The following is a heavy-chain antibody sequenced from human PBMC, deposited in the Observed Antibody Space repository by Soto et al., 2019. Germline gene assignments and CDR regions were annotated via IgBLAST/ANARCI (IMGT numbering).Heavy chain of an antibody. J-gene: IGHJ4*02. CDR3: ARDRIDIEAAGNIFDY. D-gene: IGHD6-13*01. Sequence: SVKVSCKASGGTFSSYAISWVRQAPGQGLEWMGGIIPIFGTANYAQKFQGRVTITADKSTSTAYMELSSLRSEDTAVYYCARDRIDIEAAGNIFDYWGQGTLVTVSS. CDR2: IIPIFGTA. CDR1: GGTFSSYA. V-gene: IGHV1-69*06.